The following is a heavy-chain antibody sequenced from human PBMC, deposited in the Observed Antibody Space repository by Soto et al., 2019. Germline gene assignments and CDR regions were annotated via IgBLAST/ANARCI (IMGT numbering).Heavy chain of an antibody. J-gene: IGHJ4*02. CDR3: AKVSRPSPISTPDFEY. Sequence: GGSLRLSCAASGFTLSSYSIHWVRQAPGKGLDWVAVISYDGNTQFYGDSVKGRFIVSRDNSRNTLYLQLNNLQAEDTAVYYCAKVSRPSPISTPDFEYWGQGTLVTLSS. V-gene: IGHV3-30-3*01. CDR1: GFTLSSYS. CDR2: ISYDGNTQ.